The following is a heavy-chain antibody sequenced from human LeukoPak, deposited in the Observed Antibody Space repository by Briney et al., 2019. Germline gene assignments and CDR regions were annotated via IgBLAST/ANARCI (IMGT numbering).Heavy chain of an antibody. CDR1: GGSISSYY. D-gene: IGHD2-2*01. CDR3: ASDCCSASCYGSDY. V-gene: IGHV4-59*05. CDR2: IYDRGST. J-gene: IGHJ4*02. Sequence: MPSETLSLTCTVSGGSISSYYWSWIRQPAGKGLEWIGSIYDRGSTYYNPSLKSRLTISVDTSKNQFSLKLSSVTAADTAVYYCASDCCSASCYGSDYWGQGTLVTVSS.